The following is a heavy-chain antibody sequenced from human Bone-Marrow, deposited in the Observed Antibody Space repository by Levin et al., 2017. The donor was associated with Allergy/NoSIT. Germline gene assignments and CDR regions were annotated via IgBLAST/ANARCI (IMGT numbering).Heavy chain of an antibody. D-gene: IGHD2-21*01. CDR2: ISGTSRYT. CDR1: GFSFSDYY. V-gene: IGHV3-11*03. CDR3: ARGNIPES. J-gene: IGHJ5*02. Sequence: PGGSLRLSCAASGFSFSDYYMNWIRQPPGKGLEWISYISGTSRYTPYADSVKGRFTISRDNAKNSLYLQMSSLRAEDTAVYYCARGNIPESWGQGTLVTVSS.